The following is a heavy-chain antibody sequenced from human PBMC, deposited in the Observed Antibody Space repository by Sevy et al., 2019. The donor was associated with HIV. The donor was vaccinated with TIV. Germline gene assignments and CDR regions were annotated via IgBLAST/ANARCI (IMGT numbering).Heavy chain of an antibody. CDR1: GFTFSSYA. J-gene: IGHJ4*02. D-gene: IGHD3-16*01. CDR2: ISYDGSNK. CDR3: GRGLAGGGLDY. Sequence: GGSLRLSCAASGFTFSSYAMHWVRQAPGKGLEWVAVISYDGSNKYYADSVKGRFTISRDNSKNTLYLQMNSLRAEDKGGYYLGRGLAGGGLDYWGQGTLVTVSS. V-gene: IGHV3-30-3*01.